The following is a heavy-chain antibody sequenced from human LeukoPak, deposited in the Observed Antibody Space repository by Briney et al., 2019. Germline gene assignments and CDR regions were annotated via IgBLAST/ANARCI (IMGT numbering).Heavy chain of an antibody. CDR1: GFTFSSYW. CDR2: INSDGSST. CDR3: ASAEVIQNGMDV. D-gene: IGHD3-16*02. Sequence: PGGSLRPSCAASGFTFSSYWMHWVRQAPGKGLVWVSRINSDGSSTSYADSVKGRFTISRDNAKNTLYLQMNSLRAEDTAVYHCASAEVIQNGMDVWGQGTTVTVSS. J-gene: IGHJ6*02. V-gene: IGHV3-74*01.